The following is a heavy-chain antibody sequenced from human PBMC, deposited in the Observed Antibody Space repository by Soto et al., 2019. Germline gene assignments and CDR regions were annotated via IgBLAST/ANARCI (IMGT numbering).Heavy chain of an antibody. CDR1: GYTFTSYG. CDR3: ATTVDSNFYYGMDV. CDR2: ISAYNGNT. D-gene: IGHD5-12*01. J-gene: IGHJ6*02. V-gene: IGHV1-18*04. Sequence: ASVKVSCKASGYTFTSYGISWVRQAPGQGLEWMGWISAYNGNTNYAQKLQGRVTMTTDTSTSTAYMELRSLRSDDTAVYYCATTVDSNFYYGMDVWGQGTTVTVSS.